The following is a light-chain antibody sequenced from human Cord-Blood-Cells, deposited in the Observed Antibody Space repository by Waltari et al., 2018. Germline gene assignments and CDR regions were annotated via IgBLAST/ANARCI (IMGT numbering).Light chain of an antibody. CDR1: QDISNY. J-gene: IGKJ5*01. V-gene: IGKV1-33*01. CDR2: DAS. Sequence: DLQMTKSPSSLSASVGDRVTITCQASQDISNYLDWYQQKPGKAPKLLIYDASNWETGVPARFSGSGSGTEFTLTISSLQPEDIAAYYCQQYDNRLISFGQGTRLEIK. CDR3: QQYDNRLIS.